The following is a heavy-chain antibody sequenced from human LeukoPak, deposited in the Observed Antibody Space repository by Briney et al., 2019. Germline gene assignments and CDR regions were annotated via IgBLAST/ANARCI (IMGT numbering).Heavy chain of an antibody. CDR2: MNPNSGNT. J-gene: IGHJ4*02. V-gene: IGHV1-8*03. CDR1: GYTFTSYD. D-gene: IGHD3-16*01. CDR3: ARGKTPPLYSKRRTNQIAYYFDY. Sequence: ASVKVSCKASGYTFTSYDINWVRQATGQGLEWMGWMNPNSGNTGYAQKFQGRVTITRNTSISTAYMELSSLRSEDTAVYYCARGKTPPLYSKRRTNQIAYYFDYWGQGTLVTVSS.